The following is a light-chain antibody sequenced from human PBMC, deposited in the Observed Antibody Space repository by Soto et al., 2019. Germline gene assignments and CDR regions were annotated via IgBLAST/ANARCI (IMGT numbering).Light chain of an antibody. CDR2: DVI. J-gene: IGLJ1*01. V-gene: IGLV2-14*01. CDR1: ISDVGGYNY. CDR3: SSHTSSSTRV. Sequence: QSVLTQPASVSGSPGQSITISCTGTISDVGGYNYVSWYQQHPGKAPKLMIYDVINRPSGVSNRFSGSKSGNTASLTISGLQAEDEADYHCSSHTSSSTRVFGTGTKLTVL.